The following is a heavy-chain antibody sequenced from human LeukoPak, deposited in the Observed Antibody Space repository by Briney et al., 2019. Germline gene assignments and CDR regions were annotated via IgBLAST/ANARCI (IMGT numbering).Heavy chain of an antibody. V-gene: IGHV1-18*01. J-gene: IGHJ6*02. CDR3: AREFIVVVPAAAYGMDV. D-gene: IGHD2-2*01. CDR1: GYTFTSFG. CDR2: ISTYNGNT. Sequence: ASVKVSCKASGYTFTSFGISWVRQAPGQGLEWMGWISTYNGNTSYAQKLQGRVTMTTDTSTSTAHMELRSLRSDDTAVYYCAREFIVVVPAAAYGMDVWGQGTTVTVSS.